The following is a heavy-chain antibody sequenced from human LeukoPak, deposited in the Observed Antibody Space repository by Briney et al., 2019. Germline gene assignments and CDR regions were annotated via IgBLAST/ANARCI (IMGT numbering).Heavy chain of an antibody. Sequence: ASVKVSCKASGYSFTAYFIQWVRQAPGQGLEWMGWINPNNGGTNCAQKFQGRVTMTRDTSTSTAYMELTSLKSDDTAVYYCVRLPHRDCGGDCYLDYWGQGTLVTVSS. D-gene: IGHD2-21*02. CDR1: GYSFTAYF. CDR2: INPNNGGT. V-gene: IGHV1-2*02. CDR3: VRLPHRDCGGDCYLDY. J-gene: IGHJ4*02.